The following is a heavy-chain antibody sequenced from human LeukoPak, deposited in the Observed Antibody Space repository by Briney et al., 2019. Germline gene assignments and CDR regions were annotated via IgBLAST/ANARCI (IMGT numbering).Heavy chain of an antibody. V-gene: IGHV4-59*12. D-gene: IGHD3-22*01. CDR1: GGSISSYY. J-gene: IGHJ4*02. CDR3: ARGPRYYYDSSGYYERVKFDY. Sequence: PSETLSLTCTVSGGSISSYYWSWIRQPPGKGLEWIGYIYYSGSTKYNPSLKSRVTISVDTSKNQFSLKLSSVTAADTAVYYCARGPRYYYDSSGYYERVKFDYWGQGTLVTVSS. CDR2: IYYSGST.